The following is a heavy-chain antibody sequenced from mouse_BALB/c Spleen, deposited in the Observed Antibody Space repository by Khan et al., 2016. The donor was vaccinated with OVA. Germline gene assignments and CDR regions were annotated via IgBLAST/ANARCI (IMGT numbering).Heavy chain of an antibody. Sequence: QIQLVQSGPELNKPGETIKISCKASGYTFTNNGVNWMKQAPGKGLRWMGWINTYTGEPTYADDFKGRFAFSLEISASTAYLQFNNLKNEDTATXSCAGSMPHYYESSYFDYWGQGTTLTVSS. CDR1: GYTFTNNG. CDR2: INTYTGEP. V-gene: IGHV9-3-1*01. J-gene: IGHJ2*01. CDR3: AGSMPHYYESSYFDY. D-gene: IGHD1-2*01.